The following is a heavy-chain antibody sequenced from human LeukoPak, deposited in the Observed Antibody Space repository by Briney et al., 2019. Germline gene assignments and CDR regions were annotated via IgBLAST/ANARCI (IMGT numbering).Heavy chain of an antibody. CDR1: GGSISSSSYY. CDR2: IYYSGST. Sequence: SETLSLTCTVSGGSISSSSYYWGWIRQPPGKGLEWIGSIYYSGSTYYNPSLKSRVTISVDTSKNQFSLKLSSVTAADTAVYYCARVVNGDMVGSGYYTLPHFDYWGQGTLVTVSS. D-gene: IGHD3-22*01. CDR3: ARVVNGDMVGSGYYTLPHFDY. V-gene: IGHV4-39*07. J-gene: IGHJ4*02.